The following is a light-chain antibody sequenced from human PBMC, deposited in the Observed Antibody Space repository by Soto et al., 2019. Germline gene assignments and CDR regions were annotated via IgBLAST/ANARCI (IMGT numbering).Light chain of an antibody. CDR3: QQLNGYPLT. J-gene: IGKJ4*01. CDR1: QDISNY. V-gene: IGKV1-9*01. CDR2: TAS. Sequence: DIQLTQSPSFLSASVGDRVTITCRASQDISNYLAWYQQKPGKAPNLLIYTASTLQSGVPSRFSGSGSGTEFTLTISSLQPEDSATYYCQQLNGYPLTFGGGTKGQI.